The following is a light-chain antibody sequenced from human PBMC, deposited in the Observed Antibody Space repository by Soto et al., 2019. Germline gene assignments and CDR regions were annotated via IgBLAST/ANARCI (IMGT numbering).Light chain of an antibody. CDR3: CSYAGSYTYV. CDR1: SSDVGAYNY. J-gene: IGLJ1*01. V-gene: IGLV2-11*01. Sequence: QSALTQPRSVSGSPGQSVTISCAGTSSDVGAYNYVSWYQQHPGKAPKLMIYDVNKRPSGVPDRFSGSKSGNTASLTISGLQAEDEADYYCCSYAGSYTYVFGTETKLTVL. CDR2: DVN.